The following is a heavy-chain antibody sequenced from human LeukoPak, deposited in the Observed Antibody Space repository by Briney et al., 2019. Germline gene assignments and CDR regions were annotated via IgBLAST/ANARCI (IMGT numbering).Heavy chain of an antibody. V-gene: IGHV4-34*01. CDR2: INHSGST. J-gene: IGHJ6*02. D-gene: IGHD3-22*01. CDR1: GGSISSYY. Sequence: SETLSLTCTVSGGSISSYYWSWIRQPPGKGLEWIGEINHSGSTNYNPSLKSRVTISVDTSKNQFSLKLSSVTAADTAVYYCARVVSSGYYYYYYGMDVWGQGTPVTVSS. CDR3: ARVVSSGYYYYYYGMDV.